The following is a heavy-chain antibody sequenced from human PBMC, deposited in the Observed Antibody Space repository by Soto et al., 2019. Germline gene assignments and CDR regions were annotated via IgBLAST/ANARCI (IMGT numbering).Heavy chain of an antibody. J-gene: IGHJ6*02. Sequence: QVQLVESGGGVVQPGRSLRLSCAASGFTFSSYAMHWVRQAPGKGLEWVAVISYDGSNKYYADSVKGRFTISRDNSKNTLYLRMNSLRAEDTAVYYCASPLTLYYFYGMDVWGQGTTVTVSS. V-gene: IGHV3-30-3*01. CDR3: ASPLTLYYFYGMDV. CDR2: ISYDGSNK. CDR1: GFTFSSYA.